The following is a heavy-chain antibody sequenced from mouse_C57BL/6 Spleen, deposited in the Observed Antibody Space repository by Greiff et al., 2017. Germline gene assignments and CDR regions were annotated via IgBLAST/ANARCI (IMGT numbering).Heavy chain of an antibody. D-gene: IGHD2-3*01. V-gene: IGHV5-4*01. CDR2: ISDGGSYT. CDR1: GFTFSSYA. Sequence: EVQRVESGGGLVKPGGSLKLSCAASGFTFSSYAMSWVRQTPEKRLEWVATISDGGSYTYYPDNVQGRFTISRDNAKHNLYLQMSHLKSEDTAMYYCARGGLLYYFDYWGQGTTLTVSS. J-gene: IGHJ2*01. CDR3: ARGGLLYYFDY.